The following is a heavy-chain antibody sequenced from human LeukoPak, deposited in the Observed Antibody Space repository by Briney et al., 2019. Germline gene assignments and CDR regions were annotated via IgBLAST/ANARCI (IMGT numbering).Heavy chain of an antibody. CDR3: AREILTGYAFDI. D-gene: IGHD7-27*01. Sequence: PGGSLRLSCAASGFTFSTYAMHWVRQAPGKGLEWVAFISYDGTNKHCADSVKGRFTISRDNSKNTLYLQMNSLRAEDTALYYCAREILTGYAFDIWGQGTMVTVSS. J-gene: IGHJ3*02. V-gene: IGHV3-30-3*01. CDR2: ISYDGTNK. CDR1: GFTFSTYA.